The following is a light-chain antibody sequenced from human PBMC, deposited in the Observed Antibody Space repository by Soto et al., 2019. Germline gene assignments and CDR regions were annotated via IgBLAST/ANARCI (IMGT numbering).Light chain of an antibody. J-gene: IGLJ2*01. V-gene: IGLV2-14*01. CDR2: DVS. CDR3: SSYTSSSTQV. Sequence: QSALTQPASVSGSPGQSITISCTGTSSDVGGYNYVSWYQQHPGKAPKLMIYDVSNRPSGVSNRFSGSKSGNTASLTISGLQAEDEADYYSSSYTSSSTQVFGGGTKLTLL. CDR1: SSDVGGYNY.